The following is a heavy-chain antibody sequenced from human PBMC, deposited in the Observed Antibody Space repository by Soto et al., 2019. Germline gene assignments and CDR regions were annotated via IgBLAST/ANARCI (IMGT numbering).Heavy chain of an antibody. Sequence: PSETLSLTCAVSGGSISSGGYSWSWIRQPPGKGLEWIGYIYHSGSTYYSPSLKSRVTISVDRSKNQFSLKLSSVTAADTAVYYCAIAPYDILTGFVYWGQGTLVTVSS. CDR1: GGSISSGGYS. V-gene: IGHV4-30-2*01. J-gene: IGHJ4*02. CDR2: IYHSGST. D-gene: IGHD3-9*01. CDR3: AIAPYDILTGFVY.